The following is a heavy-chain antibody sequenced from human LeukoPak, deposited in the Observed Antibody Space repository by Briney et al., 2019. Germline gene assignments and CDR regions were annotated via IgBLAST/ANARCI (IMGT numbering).Heavy chain of an antibody. CDR3: AKHYMGSSYNRGCDY. Sequence: PSETLSLTCTVSGASMSSFYWTWIRQPSGKGLEWIGNIFNSGTTYYNPSLKSRVTISVDTSKNQFSLKLSSVTAADTALYYCAKHYMGSSYNRGCDYWGQGTLVTVSS. D-gene: IGHD3-10*01. J-gene: IGHJ4*02. CDR1: GASMSSFY. CDR2: IFNSGTT. V-gene: IGHV4-59*08.